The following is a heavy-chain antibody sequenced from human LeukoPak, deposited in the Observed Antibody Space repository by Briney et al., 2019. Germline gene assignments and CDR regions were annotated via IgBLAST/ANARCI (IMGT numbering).Heavy chain of an antibody. V-gene: IGHV3-73*01. Sequence: GGSLRLSCAASEFTFSGSAMHWVRQASGKGLEWVGRIRSKANSYATAYAASVKGRFTISRDDSKNTAYLQMNSLKTEDTAVYYCARTISLTGYYRSNWFDPWGQGTLVTVSS. CDR2: IRSKANSYAT. CDR1: EFTFSGSA. D-gene: IGHD3-9*01. CDR3: ARTISLTGYYRSNWFDP. J-gene: IGHJ5*02.